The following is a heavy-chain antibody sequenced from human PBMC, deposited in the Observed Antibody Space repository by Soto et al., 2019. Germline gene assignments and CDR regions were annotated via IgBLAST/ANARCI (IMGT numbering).Heavy chain of an antibody. J-gene: IGHJ4*02. D-gene: IGHD7-27*01. CDR3: ARANWYSEY. CDR1: GGSFSGYY. V-gene: IGHV4-34*01. CDR2: INHSGST. Sequence: PSETLSLTCAVYGGSFSGYYWSWIRQPPGKGLEWIGEINHSGSTNYNPSLKSRVTMSVDTSKNQFSLILASVTAADTAMYYCARANWYSEYWGQGTLVTVSS.